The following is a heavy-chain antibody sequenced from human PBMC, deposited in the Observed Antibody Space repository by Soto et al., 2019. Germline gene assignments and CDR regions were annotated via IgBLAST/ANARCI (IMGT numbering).Heavy chain of an antibody. V-gene: IGHV1-18*01. Sequence: ASVKVSCKASGYTFTNYAVHWLRQAPGQALEWMGWISAYNGNTNYAQKLQGRVTMTTDTSTSTAYMELRSLRSDDTAVYYCARFGHCSGGSCYSSRAFDIWGQGTMVTVSS. D-gene: IGHD2-15*01. CDR3: ARFGHCSGGSCYSSRAFDI. CDR1: GYTFTNYA. CDR2: ISAYNGNT. J-gene: IGHJ3*02.